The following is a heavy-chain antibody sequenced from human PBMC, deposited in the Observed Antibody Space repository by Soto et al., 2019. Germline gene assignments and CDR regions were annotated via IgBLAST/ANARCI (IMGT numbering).Heavy chain of an antibody. Sequence: DVQLVESGGGLVKPGGSLRLSCAASGFNFSTYGMNWVRQAPGKGLEWVSSISSKGSYIYYTPSVKGRFTMSRDNAKNSVYLQMNSLRAEDTAVYYCGRDRSHYAGVGKIDPWGQGTLVAVSS. D-gene: IGHD3-10*01. CDR3: GRDRSHYAGVGKIDP. CDR1: GFNFSTYG. J-gene: IGHJ5*02. V-gene: IGHV3-21*02. CDR2: ISSKGSYI.